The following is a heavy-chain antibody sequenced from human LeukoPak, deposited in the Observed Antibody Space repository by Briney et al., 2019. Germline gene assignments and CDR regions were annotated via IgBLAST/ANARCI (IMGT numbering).Heavy chain of an antibody. V-gene: IGHV3-21*01. CDR3: AGGGRGTTAFDI. Sequence: KPGGSLRLSCAASGFTFSSYSMNWVRQAPGKGLEWVSSISSSSSYIYYADSVKGRFTISRDNAKNSLYLQMNSLRAEDTAVYYCAGGGRGTTAFDIWGQGTMVTVS. CDR2: ISSSSSYI. CDR1: GFTFSSYS. D-gene: IGHD4-17*01. J-gene: IGHJ3*02.